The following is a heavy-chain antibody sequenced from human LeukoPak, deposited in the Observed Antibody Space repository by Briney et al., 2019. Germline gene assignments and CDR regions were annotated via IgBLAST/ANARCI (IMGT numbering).Heavy chain of an antibody. V-gene: IGHV4-4*07. CDR3: ARGYYYDSSGCFFDY. Sequence: SETLSLTCTVSGGSISSYYWSWIRQPAGKGLQYIGRIYPSGSTYYNPSLKSRVTISVDRSKNQFSLKLSSVTAADTAVYYCARGYYYDSSGCFFDYWGQGTLVTVSS. D-gene: IGHD3-22*01. CDR1: GGSISSYY. J-gene: IGHJ4*02. CDR2: IYPSGST.